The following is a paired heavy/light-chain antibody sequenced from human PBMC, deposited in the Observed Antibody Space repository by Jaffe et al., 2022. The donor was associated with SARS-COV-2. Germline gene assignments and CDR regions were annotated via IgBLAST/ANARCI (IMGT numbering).Light chain of an antibody. CDR2: GAS. CDR3: QQYDTSRT. V-gene: IGKV3-20*01. J-gene: IGKJ1*01. CDR1: QSVSGSY. Sequence: EIVLTQSPGTLSLSPGERATLSCRASQSVSGSYLAWYQQKPGQAPRLLIYGASNRATGIPDRFSGSGSGTDFTLTISRLEAEDFAVYYCQQYDTSRTFGQGTKVEIK.
Heavy chain of an antibody. Sequence: EVQLLESGGGLVQPGGSLRLSCAASGFTFSSYAMAWVRQAPGKGLEWFSAITGSGGDTYHAGSVEGRLTISRDNSKNTLYLQMRSLRAEDTAVYYCAKGSSMSRPYYFDSWGRGTLVTVSS. J-gene: IGHJ4*02. CDR2: ITGSGGDT. CDR3: AKGSSMSRPYYFDS. D-gene: IGHD2-2*01. V-gene: IGHV3-23*01. CDR1: GFTFSSYA.